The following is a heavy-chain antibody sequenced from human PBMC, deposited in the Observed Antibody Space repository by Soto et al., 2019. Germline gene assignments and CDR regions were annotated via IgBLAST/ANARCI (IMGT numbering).Heavy chain of an antibody. J-gene: IGHJ4*02. CDR2: IYHSGST. D-gene: IGHD6-19*01. V-gene: IGHV4-30-2*01. CDR1: GGSISSGGYS. Sequence: SETRSLTCAVSGGSISSGGYSWSWIRQPPGKGLEWIGYIYHSGSTYYNPSLKSRVTISVDRSKNQFSLKLSSVTAADTAVYYCARAGGLGAVAVDYWGKGTLVTVSS. CDR3: ARAGGLGAVAVDY.